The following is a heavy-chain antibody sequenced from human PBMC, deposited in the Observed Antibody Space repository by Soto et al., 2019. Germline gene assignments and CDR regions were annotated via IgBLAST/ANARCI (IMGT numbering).Heavy chain of an antibody. J-gene: IGHJ4*02. V-gene: IGHV5-51*01. CDR1: GYSFTSFW. D-gene: IGHD3-22*01. CDR3: ARAYDSSGYPLEPDY. Sequence: LGESLKISSKGSGYSFTSFWIGWVRQMPGKGLEWMGIIYPGDSDTRYSPSFQGQVTISADKSISTAYLQWSSLKASDTAMYYCARAYDSSGYPLEPDYWGQGTLVTVSS. CDR2: IYPGDSDT.